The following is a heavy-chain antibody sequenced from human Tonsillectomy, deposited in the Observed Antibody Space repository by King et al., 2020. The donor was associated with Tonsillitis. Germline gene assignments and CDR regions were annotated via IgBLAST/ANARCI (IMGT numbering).Heavy chain of an antibody. Sequence: DVQLVESGGGLVKPGGSLRLSCAASGFTLSNAWMSWVRQAPGKGLEWFGRIKSKTDGGKTEYAATGKGRFPISRDDSKNTRYLQMNSLKTEDTAGYYCTTEPTSSGWYGGDYWGQGTLVTVSS. CDR3: TTEPTSSGWYGGDY. D-gene: IGHD6-19*01. CDR2: IKSKTDGGKT. CDR1: GFTLSNAW. V-gene: IGHV3-15*01. J-gene: IGHJ4*02.